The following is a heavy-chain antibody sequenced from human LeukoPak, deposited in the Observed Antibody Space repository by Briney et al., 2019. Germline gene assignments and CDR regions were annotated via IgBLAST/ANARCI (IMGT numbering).Heavy chain of an antibody. D-gene: IGHD3-10*01. J-gene: IGHJ4*02. CDR1: GFTFSSYA. V-gene: IGHV3-64D*06. CDR3: VKTVYGTMVRGVITSPFDY. CDR2: ISSNGGRT. Sequence: PGGCLRLSCSASGFTFSSYAMHWVRQAPGKGLEYVSAISSNGGRTYYADSAKGRFTISRDNSKNTLYLQMSSLRAEDTAVYYCVKTVYGTMVRGVITSPFDYWGQGTLVTVSS.